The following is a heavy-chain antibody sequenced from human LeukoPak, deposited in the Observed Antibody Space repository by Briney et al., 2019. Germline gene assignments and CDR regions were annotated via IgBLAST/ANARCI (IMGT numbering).Heavy chain of an antibody. CDR1: GDSVSSNSAA. J-gene: IGHJ4*02. V-gene: IGHV6-1*01. CDR3: ARGYSSGWYGAGYFDVGVYFDY. D-gene: IGHD6-19*01. Sequence: SQTLSLTCAISGDSVSSNSAAWNWIRQSPSRGLEWLGRTYYRSKWYNDYAVSVKSRITINPDTSKNQFSLQLSSVTAADTAVYYCARGYSSGWYGAGYFDVGVYFDYWGQGTLVTVSS. CDR2: TYYRSKWYN.